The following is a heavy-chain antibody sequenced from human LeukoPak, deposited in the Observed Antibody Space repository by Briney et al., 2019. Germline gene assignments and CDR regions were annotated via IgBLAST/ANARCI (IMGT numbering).Heavy chain of an antibody. CDR3: ASFYCSGGSCYQYYSYYYMDV. J-gene: IGHJ6*03. D-gene: IGHD2-15*01. CDR1: GGSINTYY. V-gene: IGHV4-4*07. Sequence: SETLSLTCTVSGGSINTYYWSWIRQPAGKGLEWIGRIYSSGTTHYNPSLKSRVTMSVDTSKNQFSLKLNSVTAADTAVYYCASFYCSGGSCYQYYSYYYMDVWGKGTTVTISS. CDR2: IYSSGTT.